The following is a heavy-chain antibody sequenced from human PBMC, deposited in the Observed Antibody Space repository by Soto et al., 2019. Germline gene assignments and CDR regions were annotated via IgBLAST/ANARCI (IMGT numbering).Heavy chain of an antibody. CDR1: GGSISSGGYY. J-gene: IGHJ5*02. CDR3: ARVFIHGVDYPDVGFDP. D-gene: IGHD3-3*01. Sequence: SETLSLTCTVSGGSISSGGYYWSWIRQHPGKGLEWIGYIYYSGSTYYNPSLKSRVTISVDTSKNQFSLKLSSVTAADTAVYYCARVFIHGVDYPDVGFDPWGQGTLVTVSS. CDR2: IYYSGST. V-gene: IGHV4-31*03.